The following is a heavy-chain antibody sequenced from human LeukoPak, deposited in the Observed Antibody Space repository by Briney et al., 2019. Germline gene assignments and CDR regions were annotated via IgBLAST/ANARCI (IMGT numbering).Heavy chain of an antibody. D-gene: IGHD4-17*01. CDR2: VFPADSDT. Sequence: GESLKISCKGSGYSFTNSWIGWVRQMPGKGLEWMGIVFPADSDTRYSPSFQGQVTFSADKSIGTAYLQWSSLKASDSAMYYCARHGGAFDYWGQGTLVTVSS. CDR1: GYSFTNSW. J-gene: IGHJ4*02. V-gene: IGHV5-51*01. CDR3: ARHGGAFDY.